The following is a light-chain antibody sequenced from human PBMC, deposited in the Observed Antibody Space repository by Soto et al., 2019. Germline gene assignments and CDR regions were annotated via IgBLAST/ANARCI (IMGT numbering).Light chain of an antibody. J-gene: IGKJ4*01. CDR1: QSVSRS. CDR2: DAS. V-gene: IGKV3-11*01. Sequence: IGLTQSPVTLSLSPGERATLSCRASQSVSRSLAWYQQKPGQAPRLLIYDASNRATGIPARFSGSGSGTDFTLTISSLEPEDFAVYFCQHRGNWPLTFGGGTKVDIK. CDR3: QHRGNWPLT.